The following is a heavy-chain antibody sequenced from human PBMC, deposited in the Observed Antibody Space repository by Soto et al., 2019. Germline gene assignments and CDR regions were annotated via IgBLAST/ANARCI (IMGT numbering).Heavy chain of an antibody. V-gene: IGHV4-39*01. J-gene: IGHJ4*02. CDR3: ARHPTFSGWEYYFDY. CDR2: VYYSGST. CDR1: GDSVSSSNYY. D-gene: IGHD6-19*01. Sequence: QLQLQESGPGLVKPSETLSPTCTVSGDSVSSSNYYWGWIRQPPGKGLERIGSVYYSGSTYYNPSLKSRVTMSVDTSKNQFSLKLSSVTAADAAVYYCARHPTFSGWEYYFDYWGQGTPVTVSS.